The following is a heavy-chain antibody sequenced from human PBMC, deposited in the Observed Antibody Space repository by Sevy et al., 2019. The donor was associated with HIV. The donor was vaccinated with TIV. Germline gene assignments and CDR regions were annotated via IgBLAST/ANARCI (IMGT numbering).Heavy chain of an antibody. D-gene: IGHD3-3*01. V-gene: IGHV3-21*01. Sequence: GGSLRLSCAASGFTFSSYSMNWVRQAPGKGLEWVSSISSSSSYIYYADSVKGRFTISRDNAKNSLYLQMNSLGAEDTAVYYCARDAALTIRFLEWLSRPFDYWGQGTLVTVSS. CDR3: ARDAALTIRFLEWLSRPFDY. CDR1: GFTFSSYS. CDR2: ISSSSSYI. J-gene: IGHJ4*02.